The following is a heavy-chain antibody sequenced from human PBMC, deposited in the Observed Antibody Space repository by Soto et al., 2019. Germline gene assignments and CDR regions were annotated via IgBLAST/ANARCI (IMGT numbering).Heavy chain of an antibody. CDR2: ISYDGRNK. D-gene: IGHD6-19*01. J-gene: IGHJ5*02. Sequence: GGSLRLSCAASGFTFSSYGMDWVRQAPGKGLEWVSFISYDGRNKDYADSVKGRFTISRDNSKNTLYLQMNSLRAEDTAVYYWAKDQVTSGWNKWSWFGPWGQGTLVTVSS. CDR3: AKDQVTSGWNKWSWFGP. CDR1: GFTFSSYG. V-gene: IGHV3-30*18.